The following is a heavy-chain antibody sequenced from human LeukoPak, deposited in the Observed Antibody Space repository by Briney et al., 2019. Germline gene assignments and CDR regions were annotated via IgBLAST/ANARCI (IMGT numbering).Heavy chain of an antibody. Sequence: GGSLRLSCAASGFTFSSYAMSWVRQAPGKGLEWVSAISGSGGSTYYADSVKGRFTISRDNSKNTLYLQMNSPRAEAKAVSYCAKGHDLWSGYSNYFDYRGQGTLVTVSS. J-gene: IGHJ4*02. D-gene: IGHD3-3*01. CDR2: ISGSGGST. V-gene: IGHV3-23*01. CDR1: GFTFSSYA. CDR3: AKGHDLWSGYSNYFDY.